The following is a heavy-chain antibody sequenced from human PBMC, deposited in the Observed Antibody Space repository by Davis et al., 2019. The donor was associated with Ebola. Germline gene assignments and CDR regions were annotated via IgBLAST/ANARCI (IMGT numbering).Heavy chain of an antibody. CDR2: IYTSGST. Sequence: SETLSLTCTVSGDSMSDYYYNWIRQPAGKGLEWIGRIYTSGSTNYNPSLKSRVTMSVDTSKNQFSLKLRSVTAADTAVYYCARSSSWYYYYYGMDVWGQGTTVTVSS. D-gene: IGHD6-13*01. J-gene: IGHJ6*02. V-gene: IGHV4-4*07. CDR3: ARSSSWYYYYYGMDV. CDR1: GDSMSDYY.